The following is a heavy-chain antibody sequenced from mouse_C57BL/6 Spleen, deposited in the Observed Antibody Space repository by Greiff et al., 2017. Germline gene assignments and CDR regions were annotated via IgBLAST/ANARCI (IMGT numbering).Heavy chain of an antibody. Sequence: VKLVESGPGLVAPSQSLSITCTVSGFSLTSYGVHWVRQPPGKGLEWLVVIWSDGSTTYNSDLKYRLSISKDNSKSQVFLKMNSLQTTDTAMYYWARSPYYSNYVSYAMDYWGQGTSVTVSS. CDR3: ARSPYYSNYVSYAMDY. CDR1: GFSLTSYG. CDR2: IWSDGST. V-gene: IGHV2-6*03. J-gene: IGHJ4*01. D-gene: IGHD2-5*01.